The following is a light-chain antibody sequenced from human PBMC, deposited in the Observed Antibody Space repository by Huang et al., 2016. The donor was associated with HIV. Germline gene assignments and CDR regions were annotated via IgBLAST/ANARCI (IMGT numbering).Light chain of an antibody. V-gene: IGKV1-NL1*01. CDR3: QQYYSTPLT. CDR2: SAS. Sequence: DIQMTQSPSSLSASVGDRVTIICRASQAISHSLAWYQQKPGKDPNLRLYSASRLESGVPSRFNGSGSGTDYTLTISSLQPEDFATYYCQQYYSTPLTFGGGTKVEI. CDR1: QAISHS. J-gene: IGKJ4*01.